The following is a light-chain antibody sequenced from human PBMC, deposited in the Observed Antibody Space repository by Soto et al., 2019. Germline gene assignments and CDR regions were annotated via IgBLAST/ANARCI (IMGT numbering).Light chain of an antibody. J-gene: IGKJ1*01. CDR3: QHYKMYSPWT. CDR1: QSVGSIY. V-gene: IGKV3-20*01. Sequence: EIVLTQSPGTLSLSPGERATLSCRASQSVGSIYLGWYQQKPGQATRLLIYGASSRATGIPDRFSGSGSGTEFTLTISSMQPDDFATYYCQHYKMYSPWTFGQGTKVDI. CDR2: GAS.